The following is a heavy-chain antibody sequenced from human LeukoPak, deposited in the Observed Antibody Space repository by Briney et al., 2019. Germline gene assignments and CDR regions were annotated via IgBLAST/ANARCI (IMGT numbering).Heavy chain of an antibody. CDR1: GFTFSSYA. D-gene: IGHD3-16*01. J-gene: IGHJ4*02. CDR3: ARARGGIFDY. V-gene: IGHV3-53*01. CDR2: IYSGGST. Sequence: PGGSLRLSCAASGFTFSSYAMSWVRQAPGKGLEWVSVIYSGGSTYYADSVKGRFTISRDNSKNTLYLQMNSLRAEDTAVYYCARARGGIFDYWGQGTLVTVSS.